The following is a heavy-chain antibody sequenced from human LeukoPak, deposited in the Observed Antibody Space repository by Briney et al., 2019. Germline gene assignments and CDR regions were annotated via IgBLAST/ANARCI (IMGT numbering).Heavy chain of an antibody. CDR2: INPNSGGT. Sequence: ASVKVSCKASGYTLTGYYMHWVRQAPGQGLEWMGWINPNSGGTNYAQKFQGRVTMTRDTSISTAYMELSRLRSDDTAVYYCARDISYSSGWYPFDYWGQGTLVTVSS. CDR1: GYTLTGYY. V-gene: IGHV1-2*02. J-gene: IGHJ4*02. CDR3: ARDISYSSGWYPFDY. D-gene: IGHD6-19*01.